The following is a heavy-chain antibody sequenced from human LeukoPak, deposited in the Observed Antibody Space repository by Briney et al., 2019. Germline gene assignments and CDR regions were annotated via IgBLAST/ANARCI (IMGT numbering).Heavy chain of an antibody. V-gene: IGHV4-39*01. Sequence: SETLSLTCSVSGGSISGSSYYCGWIRQPPGKGLEWIGNIYYRGSTYYNPSLKSRVIMSIDTSKNQFSLKVNSVTATDTAVYYCAKTVWTRLAAGLDSWGQGTLVTVSS. J-gene: IGHJ4*02. CDR2: IYYRGST. D-gene: IGHD6-25*01. CDR1: GGSISGSSYY. CDR3: AKTVWTRLAAGLDS.